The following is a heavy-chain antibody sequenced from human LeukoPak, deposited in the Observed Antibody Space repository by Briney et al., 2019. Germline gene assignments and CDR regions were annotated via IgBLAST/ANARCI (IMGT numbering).Heavy chain of an antibody. J-gene: IGHJ2*01. CDR2: ISGSGGST. CDR3: AKDRRNWYFDL. CDR1: GFTFSSYA. D-gene: IGHD2/OR15-2a*01. V-gene: IGHV3-23*01. Sequence: GGSLRLSCAASGFTFSSYAMSWVRQAPGKGLEWVSGISGSGGSTNYADSVKGRFTISRDNSKNTLYLQMNRLRAEDTAAYYCAKDRRNWYFDLWGRGTLVTVSS.